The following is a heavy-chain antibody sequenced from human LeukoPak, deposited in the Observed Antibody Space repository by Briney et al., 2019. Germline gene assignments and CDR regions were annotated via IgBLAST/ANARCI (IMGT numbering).Heavy chain of an antibody. CDR3: ARVAYYYDSSGYGFDY. J-gene: IGHJ4*02. CDR2: INHSGST. Sequence: SETLSLTCAVYGGSFSGYYWSWIRQPPGKGLEWIGEINHSGSTNYIPSLKSRVTISVDTSKNQFSLKLSSVTAADTAVYYCARVAYYYDSSGYGFDYWGQGTLVTVSS. CDR1: GGSFSGYY. V-gene: IGHV4-34*01. D-gene: IGHD3-22*01.